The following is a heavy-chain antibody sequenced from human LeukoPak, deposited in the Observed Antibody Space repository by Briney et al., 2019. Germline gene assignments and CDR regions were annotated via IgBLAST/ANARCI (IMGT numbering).Heavy chain of an antibody. J-gene: IGHJ6*03. CDR3: ARGVLVYYYYYYMDV. D-gene: IGHD6-6*01. V-gene: IGHV1-2*02. Sequence: ASVKVSCKASGYTLTGYYMHWVRQAPGQGLEWMGWINPDSGGTNYAQKFQGRVTMTRDTSINTAYMELSRLRSDDTAVYYCARGVLVYYYYYYMDVWGKGPRSPSP. CDR2: INPDSGGT. CDR1: GYTLTGYY.